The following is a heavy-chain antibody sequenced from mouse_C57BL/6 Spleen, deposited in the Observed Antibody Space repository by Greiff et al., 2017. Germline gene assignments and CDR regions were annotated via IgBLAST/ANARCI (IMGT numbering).Heavy chain of an antibody. V-gene: IGHV1-64*01. J-gene: IGHJ1*03. CDR3: ARYGIYYGHWYFDV. D-gene: IGHD2-1*01. CDR1: GYTFTSYW. CDR2: IHPNSGST. Sequence: QVQLQQPGAELVKPGASVKLSCKASGYTFTSYWMHWVKQRPGQGLEWIGMIHPNSGSTNYNEKFKSKATLTVDKSSSTAYMQLSSLTSEDSAVYYCARYGIYYGHWYFDVWGTGTTVTVSS.